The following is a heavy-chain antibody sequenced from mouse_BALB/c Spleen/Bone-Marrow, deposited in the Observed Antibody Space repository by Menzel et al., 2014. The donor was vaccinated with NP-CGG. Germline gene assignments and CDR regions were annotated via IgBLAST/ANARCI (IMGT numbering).Heavy chain of an antibody. CDR2: IHPSDTET. V-gene: IGHV1-61*01. CDR3: ARLEGNYGSTFAH. Sequence: VRLQQSGAELVRPGASVKLSCKASGYSFTSYWMNWVKQRPGQGLEWIGMIHPSDTETRLNQRFKDKATLTVDKSSSTAYMQLSSPTSEDSAVYYCARLEGNYGSTFAHWGQGTLVTVSA. J-gene: IGHJ3*01. D-gene: IGHD1-1*01. CDR1: GYSFTSYW.